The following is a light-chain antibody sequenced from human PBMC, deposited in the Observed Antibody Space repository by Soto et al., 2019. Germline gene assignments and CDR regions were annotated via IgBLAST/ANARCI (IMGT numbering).Light chain of an antibody. CDR2: LAS. Sequence: DIQMTQSPSTLSASVGDRVSITCRASQSISSWLAWYQQIPGKAPNLLIYLASSLESGVPSRFSGSGSGTEFTLTIISLQPGDFATYYCQQYHSYPWTFGQGTKVEIK. J-gene: IGKJ1*01. V-gene: IGKV1-5*03. CDR1: QSISSW. CDR3: QQYHSYPWT.